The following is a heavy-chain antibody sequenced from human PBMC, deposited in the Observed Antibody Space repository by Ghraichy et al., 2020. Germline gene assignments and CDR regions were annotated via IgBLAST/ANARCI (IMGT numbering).Heavy chain of an antibody. CDR1: GFTFSSQW. Sequence: GGSLRLSCVTSGFTFSSQWMSWVRQAPEKGLEWVASINNEATQTFYVDSVRGRFTISRDNAKDSLYLQMNSLRDEDTAVYYCTRDPVRRSDYWGQGTQVTVSS. CDR3: TRDPVRRSDY. J-gene: IGHJ4*02. V-gene: IGHV3-7*01. CDR2: INNEATQT. D-gene: IGHD3-10*01.